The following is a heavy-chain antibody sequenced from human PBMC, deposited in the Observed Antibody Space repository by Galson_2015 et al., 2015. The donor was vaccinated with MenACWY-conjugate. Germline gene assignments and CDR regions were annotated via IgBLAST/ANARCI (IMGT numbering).Heavy chain of an antibody. V-gene: IGHV3-15*01. CDR2: IKSKPDGGAT. J-gene: IGHJ4*02. Sequence: SLRLSCAASEFTLSNAWMNWVRQAPGKGLEWVGIIKSKPDGGATDYAAPVKGRFTISRDDSKNTLYLQMNSLKTEDTAVYYCTTLTMIIIHDDYWGQATLVTVSS. CDR3: TTLTMIIIHDDY. CDR1: EFTLSNAW. D-gene: IGHD3-22*01.